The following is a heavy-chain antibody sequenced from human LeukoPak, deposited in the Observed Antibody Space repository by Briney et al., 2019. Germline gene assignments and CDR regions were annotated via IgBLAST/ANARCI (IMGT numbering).Heavy chain of an antibody. J-gene: IGHJ6*03. D-gene: IGHD6-19*01. CDR3: ARHGVAVAGSSLYYYMDV. V-gene: IGHV4-59*08. Sequence: SETLSLTCTVSGGSISSYYWSWVGQPPGKGLEWIAYIYYSGSTNYNPSLKSRVTISVDTSKNQLSLKLSSVTAADTAVYYCARHGVAVAGSSLYYYMDVWGKGTTVTVSS. CDR2: IYYSGST. CDR1: GGSISSYY.